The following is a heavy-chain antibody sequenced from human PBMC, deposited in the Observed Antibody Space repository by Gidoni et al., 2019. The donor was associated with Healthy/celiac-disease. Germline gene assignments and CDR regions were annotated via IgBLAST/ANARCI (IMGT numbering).Heavy chain of an antibody. Sequence: EVQLVPSGAEVQTPGASLKISCQGSGYSFTSYWIGWVRQMPGKGLEWMGIIYHGESDTRDSPSLQGQVTISADKSISTAYLQWSSLKAADTAMYYWARLYDILEGWFDPWGQGTLVTVSS. J-gene: IGHJ5*02. CDR3: ARLYDILEGWFDP. CDR1: GYSFTSYW. D-gene: IGHD3-9*01. CDR2: IYHGESDT. V-gene: IGHV5-51*01.